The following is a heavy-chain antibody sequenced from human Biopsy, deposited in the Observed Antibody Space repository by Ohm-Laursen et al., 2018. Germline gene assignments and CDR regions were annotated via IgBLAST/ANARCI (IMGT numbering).Heavy chain of an antibody. D-gene: IGHD3-22*01. CDR3: AKGYPDYSDSSGFSYYFRY. Sequence: GTLSLTCAVSGASISDYYCVWIRQPAGKGLEWIGLIFTSESTTYNPSLRSRVTMSVDTSKNQFTLNLSSVTAADTAMYYCAKGYPDYSDSSGFSYYFRYWGQGTLVTVSS. J-gene: IGHJ4*02. V-gene: IGHV4-4*07. CDR1: GASISDYY. CDR2: IFTSEST.